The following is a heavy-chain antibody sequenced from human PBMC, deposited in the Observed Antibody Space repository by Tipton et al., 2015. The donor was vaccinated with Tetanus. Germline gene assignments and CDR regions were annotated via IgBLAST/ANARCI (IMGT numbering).Heavy chain of an antibody. CDR1: GGSIRGGTFY. V-gene: IGHV4-39*01. D-gene: IGHD3-3*01. CDR3: ARHQSGYFTPFDY. J-gene: IGHJ4*02. CDR2: IYESGVT. Sequence: TLSLTCTVSGGSIRGGTFYWGWIRQPPGKGLEWIGSIYESGVTYYIPSLKSRVTISVDTSKNQFSLNLNSMAAADTGVYYCARHQSGYFTPFDYWGQGNLVTVSS.